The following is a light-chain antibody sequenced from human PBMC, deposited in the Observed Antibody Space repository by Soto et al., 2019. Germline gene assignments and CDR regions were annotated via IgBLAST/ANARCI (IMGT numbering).Light chain of an antibody. J-gene: IGLJ3*02. V-gene: IGLV1-40*01. CDR2: GNN. Sequence: QAVVTQPPSVSGAPGQRVTISCTGSSSNIGTTYDVYWYQQLPGTAPKLLIYGNNNRPSGVPDRFSGSKSGTSASLAITGLQAEDEADYYCQSYDNSLSGWVFGGGTKLTVL. CDR3: QSYDNSLSGWV. CDR1: SSNIGTTYD.